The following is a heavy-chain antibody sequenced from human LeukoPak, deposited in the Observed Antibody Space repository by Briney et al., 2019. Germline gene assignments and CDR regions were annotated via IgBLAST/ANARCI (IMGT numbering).Heavy chain of an antibody. CDR1: GYTFTSYD. CDR2: MNPNSGNT. D-gene: IGHD6-13*01. V-gene: IGHV1-8*01. J-gene: IGHJ5*02. CDR3: ARMCTAAAGLNWFDP. Sequence: ASVKVSCKASGYTFTSYDINWVRQATGQGLEWMGWMNPNSGNTGYAQKFQGRVTMTRNTSISTAYMELSSLRSEDTAVYYCARMCTAAAGLNWFDPWGQGTLVTVSS.